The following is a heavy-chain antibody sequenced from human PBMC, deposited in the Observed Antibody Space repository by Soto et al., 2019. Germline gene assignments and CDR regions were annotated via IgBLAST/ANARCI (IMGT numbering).Heavy chain of an antibody. Sequence: ASVKVSCKASGYTFTSYGISWARQAPGQGLDWMGWISAYNGNTNYAQKLQGRVTMTTDTSTSTAYMELRSLRSDDTAVYYCASGLVIVGATTLAYWGQGTLVTVSS. D-gene: IGHD1-26*01. V-gene: IGHV1-18*01. CDR1: GYTFTSYG. J-gene: IGHJ4*02. CDR2: ISAYNGNT. CDR3: ASGLVIVGATTLAY.